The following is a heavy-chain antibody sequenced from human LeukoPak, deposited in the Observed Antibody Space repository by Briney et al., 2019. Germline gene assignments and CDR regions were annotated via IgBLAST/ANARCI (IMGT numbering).Heavy chain of an antibody. V-gene: IGHV4-31*03. Sequence: PSQTLSLTCTVSGGSITSDGYLWSWIRQHPGKGLEWIGYIYYSGSTYYNPSLKSRVTISVDTSKNQFSLKLSSVTAADTAVYYCARDQQHDSSGYYYRYLDYWGQGTLVTVSS. CDR2: IYYSGST. CDR1: GGSITSDGYL. D-gene: IGHD3-22*01. CDR3: ARDQQHDSSGYYYRYLDY. J-gene: IGHJ4*02.